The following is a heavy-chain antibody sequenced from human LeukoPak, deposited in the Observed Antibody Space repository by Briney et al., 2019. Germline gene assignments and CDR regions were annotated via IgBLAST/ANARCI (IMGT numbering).Heavy chain of an antibody. CDR3: GRYNSGYYYYFDY. V-gene: IGHV4-38-2*01. CDR1: GFSISNGYY. D-gene: IGHD3-22*01. J-gene: IGHJ4*02. Sequence: SETLSLTCAVSGFSISNGYYWGWIRQPPGKGLEWIGSIYHSGSTYYNPSLKSRVTISVDTSKNQFSLKLSPVTAADTAVYYCGRYNSGYYYYFDYWGQGTLVTVSS. CDR2: IYHSGST.